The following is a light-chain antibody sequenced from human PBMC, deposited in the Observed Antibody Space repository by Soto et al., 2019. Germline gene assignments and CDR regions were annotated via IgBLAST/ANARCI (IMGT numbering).Light chain of an antibody. CDR1: QSVSSSY. CDR3: QQYGRSPYT. Sequence: EIVLTQSPGTLSLSPGERATLSCRASQSVSSSYLAWYQQKPGQAPRLLIYGASSRATGIPDRFSGSGSGTDFTLTISRLEPEDIAVYSCQQYGRSPYTFGQGTKLEIK. J-gene: IGKJ2*01. V-gene: IGKV3-20*01. CDR2: GAS.